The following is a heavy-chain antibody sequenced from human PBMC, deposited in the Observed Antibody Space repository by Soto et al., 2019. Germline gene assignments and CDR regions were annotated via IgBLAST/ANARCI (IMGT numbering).Heavy chain of an antibody. D-gene: IGHD2-15*01. Sequence: QVQLVQSGAEVKKPGSSVKVSCKASGGTFSSYTISWVRQAPGQGLEWMGRIIPILGIANYAQKFQGRVTITADKSTSTAYMELSSLRSEDTAVYYCAIICSGGSCYPEYFQHWGQGTLVTVSS. CDR3: AIICSGGSCYPEYFQH. V-gene: IGHV1-69*02. CDR1: GGTFSSYT. J-gene: IGHJ1*01. CDR2: IIPILGIA.